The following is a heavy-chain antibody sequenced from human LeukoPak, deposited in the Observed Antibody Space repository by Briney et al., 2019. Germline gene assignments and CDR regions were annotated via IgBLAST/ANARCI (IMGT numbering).Heavy chain of an antibody. D-gene: IGHD5-24*01. CDR3: ARDLGWLQPGGSFDY. CDR2: ISYDGSNK. V-gene: IGHV3-30-3*01. CDR1: GFTFSSYA. J-gene: IGHJ4*02. Sequence: GGSLRLSCEASGFTFSSYAMHWVRQAPGKGLEWVAVISYDGSNKYYADSVKGRFTISRDNSKNTLYLQMNSLRAEDTAVYYCARDLGWLQPGGSFDYWGQGTLVTVSS.